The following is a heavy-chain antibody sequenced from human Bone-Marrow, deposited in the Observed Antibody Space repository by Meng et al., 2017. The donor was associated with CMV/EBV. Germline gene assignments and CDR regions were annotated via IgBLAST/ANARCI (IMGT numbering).Heavy chain of an antibody. Sequence: GSLRLSCAVYGGPFSGYYWSWIRQPPGKGLEWIGEINHSGSTNYNPSLKSRVTISVDTSKNQFSLKLSSVTAADTAVYYCARSGQIMGELLYLDYWGQGTLVTVSS. V-gene: IGHV4-34*01. D-gene: IGHD1-26*01. CDR2: INHSGST. CDR3: ARSGQIMGELLYLDY. CDR1: GGPFSGYY. J-gene: IGHJ4*02.